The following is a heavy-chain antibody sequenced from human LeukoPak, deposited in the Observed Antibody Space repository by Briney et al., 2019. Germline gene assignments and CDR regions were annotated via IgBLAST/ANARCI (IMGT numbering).Heavy chain of an antibody. Sequence: SETLSLTCTVSGGSISSYYWSWIRQPPGKGLEWIGYIYYSGSTNYNPSLKSRVTISVDTSKNQFSLKLSSVTAADTAVYYCARRSPVGAFDYWGQGTLVTVSS. CDR3: ARRSPVGAFDY. V-gene: IGHV4-59*08. CDR1: GGSISSYY. D-gene: IGHD1-26*01. J-gene: IGHJ4*02. CDR2: IYYSGST.